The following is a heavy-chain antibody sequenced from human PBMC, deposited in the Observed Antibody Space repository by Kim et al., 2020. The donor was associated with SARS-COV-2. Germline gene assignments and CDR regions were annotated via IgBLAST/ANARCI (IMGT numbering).Heavy chain of an antibody. CDR3: ARGKLFGSGMDV. J-gene: IGHJ6*02. V-gene: IGHV1-2*05. D-gene: IGHD3-10*01. CDR2: INPNSGGT. CDR1: GYTFTGFY. Sequence: ASVKVSCKASGYTFTGFYIHWVRQAPGQGLEWMGRINPNSGGTTYARKFQGRVTMTRDTSISTAYMEVNRLRSDDTVVYYCARGKLFGSGMDVWGQGTTVTVSS.